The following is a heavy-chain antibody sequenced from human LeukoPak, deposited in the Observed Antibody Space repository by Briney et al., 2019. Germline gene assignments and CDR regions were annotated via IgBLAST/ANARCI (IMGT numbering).Heavy chain of an antibody. Sequence: SVKVSCKASGYTFTGYYMHWVRQAPGQGLEWMGRIIPILGIANYAQKFQGRVTITADKSTSTAYMELSSLRSEDTAVYYCARASTTTVTTWDRYWGQGTLVTVSS. D-gene: IGHD4-17*01. CDR2: IIPILGIA. CDR1: GYTFTGYY. V-gene: IGHV1-69*04. CDR3: ARASTTTVTTWDRY. J-gene: IGHJ4*02.